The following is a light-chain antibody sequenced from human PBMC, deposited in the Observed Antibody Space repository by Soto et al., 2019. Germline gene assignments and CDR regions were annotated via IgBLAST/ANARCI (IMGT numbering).Light chain of an antibody. V-gene: IGKV1-27*01. CDR2: DAS. Sequence: DIQMTQSPSSLSASEGDRVSITCRASQGISNFLAWYQQKPGKVPKLLIYDASTLQSGVPSRFSGSGSGTEFTLTISSLQPEDVETYYCQKYNSAPWTFGPGTKVEIK. CDR1: QGISNF. J-gene: IGKJ1*01. CDR3: QKYNSAPWT.